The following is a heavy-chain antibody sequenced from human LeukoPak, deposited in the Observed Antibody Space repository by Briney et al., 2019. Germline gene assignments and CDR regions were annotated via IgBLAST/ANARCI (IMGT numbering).Heavy chain of an antibody. D-gene: IGHD5-24*01. J-gene: IGHJ4*02. Sequence: GGSLRLSCAASGFTFSNYNMNWVRQAPGKGLEWVSSISSSSSYIDYADSVKGRFTISRDNAKNSLYLQMNSLRADDTAVYYCARGWLQSGFDYWGQGTLVTVSS. CDR3: ARGWLQSGFDY. CDR2: ISSSSSYI. V-gene: IGHV3-21*01. CDR1: GFTFSNYN.